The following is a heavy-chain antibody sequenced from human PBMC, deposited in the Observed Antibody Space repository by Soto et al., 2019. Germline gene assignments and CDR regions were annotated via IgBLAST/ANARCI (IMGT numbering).Heavy chain of an antibody. CDR2: IYWNDDK. CDR3: AHRHELGSFDI. V-gene: IGHV2-5*01. Sequence: SGPTLVNPTQTLTLTCTFSGFSLSTRAVGVGWIRQPPGKALEWLALIYWNDDKRYSPSLKNRLTITKDTSKNHVVLTMTNMDPVDTATYYCAHRHELGSFDIWGQGTKVTVSS. CDR1: GFSLSTRAVG. D-gene: IGHD1-26*01. J-gene: IGHJ3*02.